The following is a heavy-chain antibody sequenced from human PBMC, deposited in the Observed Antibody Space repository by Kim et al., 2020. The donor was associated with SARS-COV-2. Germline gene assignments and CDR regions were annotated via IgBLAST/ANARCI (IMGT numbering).Heavy chain of an antibody. Sequence: GGSLRLSCAASGFTFSSYGMHWVRQAPGKGLEWVSLIWCDGINKYYADSVKGRFTISRDNSKNTLYLQMNSLRAEDTAVYYCAKDSMVQGVIIDYFDYWGQGTLVSVSS. CDR3: AKDSMVQGVIIDYFDY. V-gene: IGHV3-33*06. CDR1: GFTFSSYG. CDR2: IWCDGINK. J-gene: IGHJ4*02. D-gene: IGHD3-10*01.